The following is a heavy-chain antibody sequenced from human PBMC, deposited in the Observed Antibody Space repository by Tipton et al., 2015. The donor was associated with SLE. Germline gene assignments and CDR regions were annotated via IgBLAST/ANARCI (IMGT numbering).Heavy chain of an antibody. J-gene: IGHJ2*01. V-gene: IGHV4-59*01. CDR3: ARSGSSGWFFDL. CDR2: VFHTGST. Sequence: TLSLTCTVSGDSISGYYWSWIRQPPGKGLEWIGEVFHTGSTNYNPSLKSRVTMSVDSSKNQLSLRLTSVTAADPAVYYCARSGSSGWFFDLWGRGTLVTVSS. CDR1: GDSISGYY.